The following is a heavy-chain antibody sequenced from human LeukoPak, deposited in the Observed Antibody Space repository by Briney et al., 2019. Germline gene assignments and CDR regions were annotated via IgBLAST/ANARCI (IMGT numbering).Heavy chain of an antibody. CDR3: TRVAGVGATVLDY. Sequence: ASVKVSCKASGYTFTSYYIHWVRLSPGQGLEWMGIINPSAGSTTYAQKFQGRVTITRDTFATIVYMELSSLRSEDTAVYYCTRVAGVGATVLDYWGQGTLVTVSS. CDR2: INPSAGST. CDR1: GYTFTSYY. J-gene: IGHJ4*02. D-gene: IGHD1-26*01. V-gene: IGHV1-46*01.